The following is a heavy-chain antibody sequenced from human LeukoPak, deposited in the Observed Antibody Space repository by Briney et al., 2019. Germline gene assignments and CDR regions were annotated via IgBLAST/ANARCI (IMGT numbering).Heavy chain of an antibody. Sequence: GLSLRLSCAASGFTFSSYVMHWVRQAPGKGLEWVAVIWYDGSNKYYADSVKGRFTISRDNSKNTLYLQMNSLRAEDTAVYYCAKVTGYSSGCLDYWGQGTLVTVSS. D-gene: IGHD6-19*01. CDR1: GFTFSSYV. V-gene: IGHV3-33*06. CDR2: IWYDGSNK. J-gene: IGHJ4*02. CDR3: AKVTGYSSGCLDY.